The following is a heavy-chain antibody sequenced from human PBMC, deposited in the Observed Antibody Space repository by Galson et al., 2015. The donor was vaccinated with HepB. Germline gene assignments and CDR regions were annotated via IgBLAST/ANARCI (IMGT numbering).Heavy chain of an antibody. V-gene: IGHV3-9*01. CDR1: GFTFDDYA. J-gene: IGHJ6*02. D-gene: IGHD1-26*01. Sequence: SLRLSCAASGFTFDDYAMHWVRQAPGKGLEWVSGISWNSGSIGYADSVKGRFTISRDNAKNSLYLQMNSLRAEDTALYYCAKDISYGGYYYYYYGMDVWGQGTTVTVSS. CDR2: ISWNSGSI. CDR3: AKDISYGGYYYYYYGMDV.